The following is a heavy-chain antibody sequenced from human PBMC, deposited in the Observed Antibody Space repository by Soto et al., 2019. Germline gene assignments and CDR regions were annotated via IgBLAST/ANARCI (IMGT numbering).Heavy chain of an antibody. Sequence: EVQLVESGGGLVQPGGSLRLSCAVSGLTVSGNYMSWVRQAPGKGLEWVSVLYSGGTTYYADSVKGRFTISRHNSNNTLFLQMDSLRVDDTAIYYCARPAWGLWFGYMDVWGKGTTVTVSS. D-gene: IGHD3-10*01. CDR2: LYSGGTT. CDR1: GLTVSGNY. V-gene: IGHV3-53*04. J-gene: IGHJ6*03. CDR3: ARPAWGLWFGYMDV.